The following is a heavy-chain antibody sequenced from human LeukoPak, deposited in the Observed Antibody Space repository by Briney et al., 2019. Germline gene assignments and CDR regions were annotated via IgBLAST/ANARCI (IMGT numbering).Heavy chain of an antibody. CDR1: GYTFTRYD. D-gene: IGHD2-21*02. Sequence: HRASVKVSCKASGYTFTRYDINWVRQATGQGLEWMGWMNPKSGNTGHAQKFQGRVTITRDTSISTVYMELSSLRSEDTAVYYCARGGTRRGDCYYDYWGQGTLVTVSS. CDR2: MNPKSGNT. CDR3: ARGGTRRGDCYYDY. V-gene: IGHV1-8*03. J-gene: IGHJ4*02.